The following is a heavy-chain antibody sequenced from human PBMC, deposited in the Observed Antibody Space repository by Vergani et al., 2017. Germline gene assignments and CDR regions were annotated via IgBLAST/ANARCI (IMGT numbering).Heavy chain of an antibody. D-gene: IGHD3-10*01. V-gene: IGHV3-23*04. CDR2: ISGSATGGVT. CDR3: AKQYFVSGNYLFDY. CDR1: GLVFSDYT. Sequence: EVQLVESGGDLAQPGGSLTLSCVAYGLVFSDYTMSWVRQAPGRGLEWVSIISGSATGGVTYVADSVKGRFTISRDNSKNMLFLQMNNLRTEDTAIYYCAKQYFVSGNYLFDYWGQGTLVTVSS. J-gene: IGHJ4*02.